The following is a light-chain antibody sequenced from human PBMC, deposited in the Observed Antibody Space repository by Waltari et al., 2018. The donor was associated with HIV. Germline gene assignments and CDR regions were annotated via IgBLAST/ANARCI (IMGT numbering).Light chain of an antibody. Sequence: QSVLTQPPSVSEAPRQRVTISCSGSSSNIENNAVNWYQQAPGKAPKLLIYYDDLLSSGVSDRFSGSKSGTSASLAIRGLQSEDEADYYCAAWDDSLNGYVFGSGTKVTVL. J-gene: IGLJ1*01. CDR2: YDD. CDR1: SSNIENNA. CDR3: AAWDDSLNGYV. V-gene: IGLV1-36*01.